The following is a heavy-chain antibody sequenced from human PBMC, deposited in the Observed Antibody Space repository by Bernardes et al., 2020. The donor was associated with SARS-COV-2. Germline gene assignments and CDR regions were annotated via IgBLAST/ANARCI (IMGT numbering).Heavy chain of an antibody. Sequence: SETLSLTCTVSGGSISSSSYYWGWIRQPPGKGLEWIGSIYYSGSTYYNPSLKSRVTISVDTSKNQFSLKLSSVTAADTAVYYCEGEVRGETYYYGMDVWGQGTTVTVSS. D-gene: IGHD3-10*01. J-gene: IGHJ6*02. CDR2: IYYSGST. V-gene: IGHV4-39*01. CDR1: GGSISSSSYY. CDR3: EGEVRGETYYYGMDV.